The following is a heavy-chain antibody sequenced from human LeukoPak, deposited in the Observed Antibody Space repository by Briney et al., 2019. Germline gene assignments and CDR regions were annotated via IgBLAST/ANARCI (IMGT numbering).Heavy chain of an antibody. D-gene: IGHD3-3*01. V-gene: IGHV1-2*06. Sequence: GASVKVSCKASGYTFTGYFMHWVRQAPGQGLEWMGRINPNSGGTNYAQKFQGRVTMTRDTSISTAYMELSRLRSDDTAVYYCARIWSGYYTDDYWGQGTLVTVS. CDR1: GYTFTGYF. J-gene: IGHJ4*02. CDR2: INPNSGGT. CDR3: ARIWSGYYTDDY.